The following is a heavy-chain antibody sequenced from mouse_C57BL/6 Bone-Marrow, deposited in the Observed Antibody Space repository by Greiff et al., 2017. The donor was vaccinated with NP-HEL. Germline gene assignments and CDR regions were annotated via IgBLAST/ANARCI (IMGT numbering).Heavy chain of an antibody. D-gene: IGHD4-1*01. J-gene: IGHJ2*01. CDR3: ARTGTHFDY. CDR1: GYSFTGYY. Sequence: EVQRVESGPELVKPGASVKISCKASGYSFTGYYMNWVKQSPEKSLEWIGEINPSTGGTTYNQKFKAKATLTVDKSSSTAYMQLKSLTSEDSAVYYCARTGTHFDYWGQGTTLTVSS. V-gene: IGHV1-42*01. CDR2: INPSTGGT.